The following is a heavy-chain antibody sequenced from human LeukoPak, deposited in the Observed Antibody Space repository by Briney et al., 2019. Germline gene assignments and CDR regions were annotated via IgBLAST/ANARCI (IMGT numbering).Heavy chain of an antibody. Sequence: SETLSLTCSVSGGSITSYYWSWIRQPPGKGLEWIGYIYYSGSTNYNPSLKSRVTIAVDASKNQFSLKLSSVTAADTAVYYCARGLDDQGYWGQGTLVTVSS. CDR2: IYYSGST. CDR1: GGSITSYY. J-gene: IGHJ4*02. CDR3: ARGLDDQGY. V-gene: IGHV4-59*12. D-gene: IGHD3-16*01.